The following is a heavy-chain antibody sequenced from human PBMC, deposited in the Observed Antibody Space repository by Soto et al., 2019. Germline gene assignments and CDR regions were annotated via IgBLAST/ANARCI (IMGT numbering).Heavy chain of an antibody. J-gene: IGHJ4*02. D-gene: IGHD3-10*01. CDR1: GGTFSSYA. V-gene: IGHV1-69*01. Sequence: QVQLVQSGAEVKKPGSSVKVSCKASGGTFSSYAISWVRQAPGQGLEWMGGIIPIFGTANYAQKFQGRVTITADESTSTAYMELSSLRSEDTAVYYCAAGGGLRFGELKGYFDYWGQGTLVTVSS. CDR2: IIPIFGTA. CDR3: AAGGGLRFGELKGYFDY.